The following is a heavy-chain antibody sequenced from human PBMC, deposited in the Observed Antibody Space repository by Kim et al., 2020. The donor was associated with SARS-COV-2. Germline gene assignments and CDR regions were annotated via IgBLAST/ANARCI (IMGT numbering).Heavy chain of an antibody. D-gene: IGHD6-13*01. J-gene: IGHJ4*02. CDR3: ALIPVAAAGTLIDY. Sequence: ADSVQGRFPISRDNSKNTLYLQMNSLRAEDTAVYYCALIPVAAAGTLIDYWGQGTLVTVSS. V-gene: IGHV3-23*01.